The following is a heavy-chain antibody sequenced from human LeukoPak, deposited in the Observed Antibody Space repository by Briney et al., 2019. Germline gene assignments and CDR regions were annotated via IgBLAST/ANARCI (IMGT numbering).Heavy chain of an antibody. Sequence: PGGSLRLSCAASGFTFSSYSMNWVRQAPGKGLEWVSSISSSSSYIYYADSVKGRFTISRDNAKNSLYLQMNSLRAEDTAVYYCAREAYSSSHRVSWFDPWGQGTLVTVSS. CDR1: GFTFSSYS. J-gene: IGHJ5*02. D-gene: IGHD6-13*01. CDR2: ISSSSSYI. V-gene: IGHV3-21*01. CDR3: AREAYSSSHRVSWFDP.